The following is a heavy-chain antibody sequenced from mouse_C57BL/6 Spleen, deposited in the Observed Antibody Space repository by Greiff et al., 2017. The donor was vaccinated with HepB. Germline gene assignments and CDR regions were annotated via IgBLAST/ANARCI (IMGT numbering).Heavy chain of an antibody. CDR1: GFNIKDDY. J-gene: IGHJ3*01. CDR3: TFNWDVDWFAY. Sequence: EVQLVESGAELVRPGASVKLSCTASGFNIKDDYMHWVKQRPEQGLEWIGWIDPENGDTEYASKFQGKATITADTSSNTAYLQLSSLTSEDTAVYYCTFNWDVDWFAYWGQGTLVTVSA. D-gene: IGHD4-1*01. V-gene: IGHV14-4*01. CDR2: IDPENGDT.